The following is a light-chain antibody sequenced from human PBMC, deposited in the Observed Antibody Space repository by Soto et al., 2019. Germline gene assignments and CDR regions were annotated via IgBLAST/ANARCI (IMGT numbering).Light chain of an antibody. CDR3: SSYTSSSSFV. V-gene: IGLV2-14*01. CDR1: SSDVGGYKY. Sequence: QSVLTQPASVSGSPGQSITISCTGTSSDVGGYKYVSWYQQHPGKAPKLMIYEVSNRPSGGSNRFSGSKSGNTASLTISGLQVEDEADYYCSSYTSSSSFVFGTGTKVTVL. CDR2: EVS. J-gene: IGLJ1*01.